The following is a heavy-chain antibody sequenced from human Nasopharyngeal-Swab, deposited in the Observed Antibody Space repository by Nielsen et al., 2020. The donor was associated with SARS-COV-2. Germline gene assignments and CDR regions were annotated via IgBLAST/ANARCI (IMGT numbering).Heavy chain of an antibody. V-gene: IGHV3-30*18. CDR2: ISYDGSNK. Sequence: GESLKISCAASGFTFSSYGMHWVRQAPGKGLEWVAVISYDGSNKYYADSVKGRFTISRDNSENTLYLQMNSLRAEDTAVYYCAKEEMGSQRFLWGYSSGGFGYWGQGTLVTVSS. CDR3: AKEEMGSQRFLWGYSSGGFGY. D-gene: IGHD6-19*01. J-gene: IGHJ4*02. CDR1: GFTFSSYG.